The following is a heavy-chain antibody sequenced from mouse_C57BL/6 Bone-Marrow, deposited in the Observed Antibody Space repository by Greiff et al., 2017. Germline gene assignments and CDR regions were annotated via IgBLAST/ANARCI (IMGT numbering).Heavy chain of an antibody. CDR3: TTDYGDV. J-gene: IGHJ1*03. CDR1: GFNFKDDY. CDR2: IDPENGDT. V-gene: IGHV14-4*01. Sequence: VQLQQSGAELVRPGASVKLSCTASGFNFKDDYMHWVKQRPEQGLEWIGWIDPENGDTEYASKFQGKATITADTSSNAAYLQLSSLTSEDTAVYYCTTDYGDVWGTGTTVTVSS. D-gene: IGHD2-4*01.